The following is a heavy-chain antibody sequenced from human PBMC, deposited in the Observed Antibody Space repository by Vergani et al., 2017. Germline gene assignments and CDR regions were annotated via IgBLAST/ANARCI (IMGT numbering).Heavy chain of an antibody. D-gene: IGHD6-19*01. CDR2: ISSSSSTI. V-gene: IGHV3-48*01. Sequence: EVQLVESGGGLVQPGGSLRLSCAASGFTFSSYSMNWVRQAPGKGLEWVSYISSSSSTIYYADSVKGRFTNSRDNAKNSLYLQMNSLRAEDTAVYYCARVWLAFDYWGQGTLVTVSS. J-gene: IGHJ4*02. CDR3: ARVWLAFDY. CDR1: GFTFSSYS.